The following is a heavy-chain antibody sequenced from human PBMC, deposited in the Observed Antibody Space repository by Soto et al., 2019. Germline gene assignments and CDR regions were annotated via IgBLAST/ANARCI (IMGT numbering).Heavy chain of an antibody. CDR1: GGSIGGSNYF. CDR2: IYSSGST. V-gene: IGHV4-39*01. J-gene: IGHJ6*02. Sequence: SETLSLTCTVSGGSIGGSNYFWGWIRQSPGTGLEWLGTIYSSGSTYYNPSLKSRITMSLDTSKNQFSLNLGSVTAADTAVYYCTKASSDRPHMDVWGQGTTVTVSS. CDR3: TKASSDRPHMDV.